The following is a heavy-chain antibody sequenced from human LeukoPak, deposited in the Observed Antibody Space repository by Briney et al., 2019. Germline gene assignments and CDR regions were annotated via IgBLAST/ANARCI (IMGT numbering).Heavy chain of an antibody. Sequence: TGGSLRLSCAASGFTLSNYWMNWVRQVPGKGLVWVSRVNYDGTTTTYADFVKGRFTISRDNAKNTLYLQMNSLRVEDTAVYYCARGNNYGMDVWGQGTTVTVSS. J-gene: IGHJ6*02. CDR1: GFTLSNYW. CDR3: ARGNNYGMDV. V-gene: IGHV3-74*01. D-gene: IGHD1/OR15-1a*01. CDR2: VNYDGTTT.